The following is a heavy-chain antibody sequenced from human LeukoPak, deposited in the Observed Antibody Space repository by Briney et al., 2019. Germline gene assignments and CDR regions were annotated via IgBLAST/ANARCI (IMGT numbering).Heavy chain of an antibody. Sequence: SETLSLTCTVSGGSISSYYRSWIRQPPGKGLEWIGYIYYSGSTNYNPSLKSRVTISVDTSKNQFSLKLSSVTAADTAVYYCAREGFEDIVANGDAFDIWGQGTMVTVSS. CDR2: IYYSGST. J-gene: IGHJ3*02. V-gene: IGHV4-59*01. CDR1: GGSISSYY. D-gene: IGHD5-12*01. CDR3: AREGFEDIVANGDAFDI.